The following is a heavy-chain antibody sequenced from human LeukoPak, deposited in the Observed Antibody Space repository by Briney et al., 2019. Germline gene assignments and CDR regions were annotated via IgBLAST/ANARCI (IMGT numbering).Heavy chain of an antibody. CDR1: GYEFTDYW. V-gene: IGHV5-51*01. CDR2: IYPGDSDS. J-gene: IGHJ5*01. CDR3: ARRSYCYSTSCYGYWFDS. Sequence: GESLKISCKGSGYEFTDYWIAWVRQMPGKGLEWMEIIYPGDSDSRYSPSFQGQVTFSADKSISTAYLQWSSLKASDTAMYYCARRSYCYSTSCYGYWFDSWGQGTLVTVSS. D-gene: IGHD2-2*01.